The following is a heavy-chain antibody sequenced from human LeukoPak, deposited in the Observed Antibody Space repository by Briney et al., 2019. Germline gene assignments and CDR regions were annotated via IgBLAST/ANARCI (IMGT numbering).Heavy chain of an antibody. J-gene: IGHJ4*02. V-gene: IGHV4-39*01. CDR3: ARRGLYEGYGTYYFDY. CDR2: MYYSGST. CDR1: GGSITSSTYY. Sequence: SETLSLTCTVSGGSITSSTYYWGWIRQPPGKGLEWIGSMYYSGSTYYNPSLKSRVTISVDTSKNQFSPKLNSVTASDTAVYYCARRGLYEGYGTYYFDYWGQGTLVTVSS. D-gene: IGHD1-7*01.